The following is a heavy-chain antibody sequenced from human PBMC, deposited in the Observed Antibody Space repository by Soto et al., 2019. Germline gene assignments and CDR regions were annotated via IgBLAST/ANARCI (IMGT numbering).Heavy chain of an antibody. CDR3: ARAPPSTMTRPEYFQH. CDR1: GGSISSGDYY. Sequence: SETLSLTCTVSGGSISSGDYYWSWIRQPPGKGLEWIGYMYNSGSTDYNPSLKSRVTISVDTSKNQFSLKLSSVTAAGTAVYYCARAPPSTMTRPEYFQHWGQGTLVTVSS. J-gene: IGHJ1*01. V-gene: IGHV4-30-4*01. CDR2: MYNSGST. D-gene: IGHD4-17*01.